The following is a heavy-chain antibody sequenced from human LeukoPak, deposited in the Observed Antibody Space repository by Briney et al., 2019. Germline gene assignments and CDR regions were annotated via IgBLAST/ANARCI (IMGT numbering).Heavy chain of an antibody. V-gene: IGHV3-15*07. CDR1: YFTFTDTW. Sequence: GGSLRLSCAASYFTFTDTWMNWVRQAPGQGLEWVGRIKSEIDGGTTDYAAPVQGRFTISRDDSQAILYLQMNSLKTEDTAVYYCTTGGNVIVAGTRAFDIWGQGTLVTVSS. J-gene: IGHJ3*02. CDR2: IKSEIDGGTT. D-gene: IGHD5-12*01. CDR3: TTGGNVIVAGTRAFDI.